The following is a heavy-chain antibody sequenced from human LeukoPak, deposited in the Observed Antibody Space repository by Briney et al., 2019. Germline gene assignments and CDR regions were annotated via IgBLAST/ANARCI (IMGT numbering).Heavy chain of an antibody. CDR1: GFTVKDNF. CDR3: TRDSANYYFAY. D-gene: IGHD1-1*01. J-gene: IGHJ4*02. V-gene: IGHV3-66*01. Sequence: GGSLRLSCAAPGFTVKDNFMSWVRQAPGKGLEWVSLLYSGGAKDYADSVKGRFTISRDNSKNIVFLPSNDLSTEHEAFYYCTRDSANYYFAYWGQGALVTVSS. CDR2: LYSGGAK.